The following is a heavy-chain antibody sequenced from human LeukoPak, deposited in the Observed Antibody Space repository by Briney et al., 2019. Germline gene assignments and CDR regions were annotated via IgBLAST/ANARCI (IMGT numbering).Heavy chain of an antibody. CDR2: ISGSGGST. CDR1: GFTSSSYA. D-gene: IGHD3-10*01. J-gene: IGHJ3*02. CDR3: AKVYYYGSGSYYNDASDI. Sequence: PGGSLRLSCAASGFTSSSYAMSWVRQAPGKGLEWVSAISGSGGSTYYADSVKGRFTISRDNSKNTLYLQMNSLRAGDTAVYYCAKVYYYGSGSYYNDASDIWGQGTMVTVSS. V-gene: IGHV3-23*01.